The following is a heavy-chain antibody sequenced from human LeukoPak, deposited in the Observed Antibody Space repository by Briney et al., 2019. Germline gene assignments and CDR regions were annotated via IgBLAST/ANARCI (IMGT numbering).Heavy chain of an antibody. CDR2: IKSDGSIT. CDR3: AVAGYYYYGMDV. V-gene: IGHV3-74*03. Sequence: PGGSLRLSCAASGFTFSGYWMYWVRQPPGKGLVWVSHIKSDGSITAYADSVKGRFTIPRDNAKNTLYLQMNSLRAEDTAEYYCAVAGYYYYGMDVWGQGTTVTVSS. CDR1: GFTFSGYW. D-gene: IGHD5-12*01. J-gene: IGHJ6*02.